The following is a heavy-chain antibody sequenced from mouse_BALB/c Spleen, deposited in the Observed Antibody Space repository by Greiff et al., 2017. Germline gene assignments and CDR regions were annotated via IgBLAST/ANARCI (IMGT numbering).Heavy chain of an antibody. Sequence: VQLQQSGPELVKPGASVKISCKASGYSFTGYYMHWVKQSHVKSLEWIGRINPYNGATSYNQNFKDKASLTVDKSSSTAYMELHSLTSEDSAVYYCARYYYDSRESDYWGQGTTLTVSS. V-gene: IGHV1-31*01. CDR3: ARYYYDSRESDY. CDR1: GYSFTGYY. J-gene: IGHJ2*01. CDR2: INPYNGAT. D-gene: IGHD1-1*01.